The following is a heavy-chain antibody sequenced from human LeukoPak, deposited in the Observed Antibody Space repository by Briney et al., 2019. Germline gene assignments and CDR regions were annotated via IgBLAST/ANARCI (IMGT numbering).Heavy chain of an antibody. CDR2: ISSSSRTK. CDR1: GFTFSTYS. Sequence: PGGSLRLSCAASGFTFSTYSMNWVRQAPGKGLEWVSYISSSSRTKYYADSVKGRFTISRDNAKNSLYLQMNSLRAEDTAVYYCASGAEGYVFDPWGQGTLVTVSS. V-gene: IGHV3-48*01. D-gene: IGHD5-12*01. J-gene: IGHJ5*02. CDR3: ASGAEGYVFDP.